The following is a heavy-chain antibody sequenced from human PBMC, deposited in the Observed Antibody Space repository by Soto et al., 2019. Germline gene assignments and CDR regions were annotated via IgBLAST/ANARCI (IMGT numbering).Heavy chain of an antibody. Sequence: PSQTLSLTCAISGDTVSINSAAWNWIRQSPSRGLEWLGRTYFMSKWYNEYATSVESRITINSDTSRNQISLQLKSMTPEDTAIYYCVRGSRRSQWFGGLDVWGQGTTVTVSS. D-gene: IGHD3-10*01. CDR3: VRGSRRSQWFGGLDV. CDR1: GDTVSINSAA. CDR2: TYFMSKWYN. J-gene: IGHJ6*02. V-gene: IGHV6-1*01.